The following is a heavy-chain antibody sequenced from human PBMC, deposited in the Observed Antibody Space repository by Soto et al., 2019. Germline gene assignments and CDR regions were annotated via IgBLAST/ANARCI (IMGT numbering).Heavy chain of an antibody. Sequence: LSLTGTVSGGSISSYYSSWIWQPPGKGLEWIGYIYYSGSTNYNPSLKSRVTISVDTSKNQFSLKLSSVTAADTAVYYCARRVRGATAPDYWGQGTLVTVSS. CDR1: GGSISSYY. V-gene: IGHV4-59*08. J-gene: IGHJ4*02. D-gene: IGHD5-12*01. CDR3: ARRVRGATAPDY. CDR2: IYYSGST.